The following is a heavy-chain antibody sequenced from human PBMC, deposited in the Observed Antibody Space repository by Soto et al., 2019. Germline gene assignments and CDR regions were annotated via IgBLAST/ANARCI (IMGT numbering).Heavy chain of an antibody. V-gene: IGHV3-30*18. J-gene: IGHJ4*02. Sequence: GGSLRLSCAASGFTFSSYGMHWVRQAPGKGLEWVAVISYDGSNEYYADSVKGRFTISRDNSKNTLYLQMNSLRAEDTAVYYCAKDWIRGVGATTDYWGQGTLVTVSS. CDR2: ISYDGSNE. CDR3: AKDWIRGVGATTDY. D-gene: IGHD1-26*01. CDR1: GFTFSSYG.